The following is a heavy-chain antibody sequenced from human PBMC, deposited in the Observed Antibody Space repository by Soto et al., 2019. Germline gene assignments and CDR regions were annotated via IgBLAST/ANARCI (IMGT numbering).Heavy chain of an antibody. J-gene: IGHJ6*02. CDR3: ARILGRGYFDWSLRGSGYYYGMDV. Sequence: SGPTLVNPTQTLTLTCTFSGFSLSTSGMCVSWIRQPPGKALEWLARIDWDDDKYYSTSLKTRLTISKDTSKNQVVLTMTNMDPVDTATYYCARILGRGYFDWSLRGSGYYYGMDVWGQGTTVTVSS. CDR1: GFSLSTSGMC. V-gene: IGHV2-70*11. CDR2: IDWDDDK. D-gene: IGHD3-9*01.